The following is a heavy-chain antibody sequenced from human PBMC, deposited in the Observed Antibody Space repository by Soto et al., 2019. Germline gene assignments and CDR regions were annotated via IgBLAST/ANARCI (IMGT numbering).Heavy chain of an antibody. CDR3: ARDWSPEGYCGGDCPSYYYGMDV. J-gene: IGHJ6*02. CDR2: ISYDGSNK. V-gene: IGHV3-30-3*01. CDR1: GFTFSSYA. Sequence: QVQLVESGGGVVQPGRSLRLSCAASGFTFSSYAMHWVRQAPGKGLEWVAVISYDGSNKYYADSVKGRFTISRDNSKNTLYLQMNSLRDEETAVYYCARDWSPEGYCGGDCPSYYYGMDVWGQGTTVTVSS. D-gene: IGHD2-21*02.